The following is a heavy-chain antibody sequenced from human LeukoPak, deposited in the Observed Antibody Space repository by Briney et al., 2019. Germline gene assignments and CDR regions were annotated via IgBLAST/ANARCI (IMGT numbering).Heavy chain of an antibody. V-gene: IGHV3-23*01. Sequence: GGSLRLSCAASGFTFSSYGMSWVRQAPGKGLEWVSAISGSGGSTYYADSVKGRFTISRDNSKNTLYLQMNSLRAEDTAVHYCAKLVDYYDPTRDYWGQGTLATVSS. J-gene: IGHJ4*02. CDR3: AKLVDYYDPTRDY. CDR2: ISGSGGST. CDR1: GFTFSSYG. D-gene: IGHD3-22*01.